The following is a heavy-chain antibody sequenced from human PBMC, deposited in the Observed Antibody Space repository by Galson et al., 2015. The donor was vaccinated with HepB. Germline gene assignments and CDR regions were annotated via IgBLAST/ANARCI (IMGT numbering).Heavy chain of an antibody. CDR2: TMPIFGTR. CDR1: GDTFNTYA. J-gene: IGHJ4*02. Sequence: SVKVSCKASGDTFNTYAITWVRQAPGQGLEWMGGTMPIFGTRNYAQKFQGRVTISADASTSTAYMQLSSLTPEDTAVYYCAIHYYDGSAYFDWGQGTLVTVSS. CDR3: AIHYYDGSAYFD. V-gene: IGHV1-69*13. D-gene: IGHD3-22*01.